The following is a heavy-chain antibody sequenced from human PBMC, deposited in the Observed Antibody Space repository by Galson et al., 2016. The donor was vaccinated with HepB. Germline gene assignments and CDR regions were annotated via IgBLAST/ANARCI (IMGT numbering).Heavy chain of an antibody. CDR2: ITSSSSYA. CDR1: GFIFSDYY. CDR3: AREGFSRRKNSYDSTASQL. Sequence: SLRLSCAASGFIFSDYYMSWIRQAPGKGLEWVSYITSSSSYANYADSVKGRFTISRDNSKNSLYLQMNSLRAEDTAVYYCAREGFSRRKNSYDSTASQLRGKGTLVTVSS. J-gene: IGHJ4*02. V-gene: IGHV3-11*06. D-gene: IGHD3-22*01.